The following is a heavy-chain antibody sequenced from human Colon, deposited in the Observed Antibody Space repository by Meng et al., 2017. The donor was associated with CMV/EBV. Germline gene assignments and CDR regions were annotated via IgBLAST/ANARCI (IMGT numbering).Heavy chain of an antibody. Sequence: YWMHWVRQAPGEGLVWVSRINSDGTTTEYADSVKGRFTISRDNSKNTLYLEMNTLRAEDTAVYYCARDMLFWGRETSAARVGWFDPWGQGTLVTVSS. D-gene: IGHD3-16*01. CDR3: ARDMLFWGRETSAARVGWFDP. CDR2: INSDGTTT. J-gene: IGHJ5*02. CDR1: YW. V-gene: IGHV3-74*01.